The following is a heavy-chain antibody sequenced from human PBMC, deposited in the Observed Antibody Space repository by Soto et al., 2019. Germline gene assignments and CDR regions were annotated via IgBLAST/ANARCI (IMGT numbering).Heavy chain of an antibody. CDR2: INHSGST. CDR3: ASVDDY. J-gene: IGHJ4*02. CDR1: GGSFSGYF. V-gene: IGHV4-34*01. Sequence: QVQLQQWGAGLLKPSETLSLTCAVNGGSFSGYFWAWIRQPPGKGLEWIGEINHSGSTNYNPSLKSRVTMSVDMSKNQFALKLSSGTAADTAVYYCASVDDYWGQGTLVTVSS.